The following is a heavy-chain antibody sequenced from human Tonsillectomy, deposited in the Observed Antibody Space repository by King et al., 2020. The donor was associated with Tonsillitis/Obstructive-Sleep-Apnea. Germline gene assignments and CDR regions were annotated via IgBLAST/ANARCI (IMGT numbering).Heavy chain of an antibody. D-gene: IGHD2-15*01. CDR2: ISGSGGNT. CDR3: AKDNALLHSEFDP. V-gene: IGHV3-23*04. Sequence: VQLVESGGGLVQPGGSLRLSCAASGFTFSTYAMSWVRQAPGKGLEWVSAISGSGGNTYYADSVKGRFTISRDNSKNTLYPQMNSLRAEDTAVYYCAKDNALLHSEFDPWGQGTLVTVSS. CDR1: GFTFSTYA. J-gene: IGHJ5*02.